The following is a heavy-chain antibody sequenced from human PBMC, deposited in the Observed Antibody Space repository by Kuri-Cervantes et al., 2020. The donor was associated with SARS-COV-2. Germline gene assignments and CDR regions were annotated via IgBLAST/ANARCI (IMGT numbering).Heavy chain of an antibody. Sequence: GESLKISCAASGFTFSSYAMHWVRQAPGKGLEWVAVISYDGSNKYYADSVKGRFTISRDNSKNTLYLQMNSLRAEDTAVYYCARDGHDSSGYYLDYWGQGTLVTVSS. CDR2: ISYDGSNK. D-gene: IGHD3-22*01. CDR1: GFTFSSYA. CDR3: ARDGHDSSGYYLDY. V-gene: IGHV3-30-3*01. J-gene: IGHJ4*02.